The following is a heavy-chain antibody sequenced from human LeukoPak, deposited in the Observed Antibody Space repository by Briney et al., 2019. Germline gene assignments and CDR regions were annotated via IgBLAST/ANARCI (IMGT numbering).Heavy chain of an antibody. CDR1: GYTLIDYY. D-gene: IGHD5-12*01. CDR3: ARGDFMVASYFDY. CDR2: INPKDGGT. V-gene: IGHV1-2*02. J-gene: IGHJ4*02. Sequence: ASVKVSCKASGYTLIDYYMHWVRQAPGQGLEWMGYINPKDGGTKYAQRFQDRVTMTRDTSINTAYMELRGLRSDDTAVYYCARGDFMVASYFDYWGQGTLVTVSS.